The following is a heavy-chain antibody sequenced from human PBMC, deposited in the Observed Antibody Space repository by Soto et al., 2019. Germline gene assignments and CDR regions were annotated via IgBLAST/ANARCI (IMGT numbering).Heavy chain of an antibody. D-gene: IGHD3-3*01. CDR2: IYSGGST. V-gene: IGHV3-66*01. CDR1: GFTVSSNY. CDR3: ARGLGDFWSGIRGNYYYYYMDV. Sequence: GGSLRLSCEASGFTVSSNYMNWVRQAPGKGLEWVSVIYSGGSTYYADSVKGRFTISRDNSKNTLYLQLNSLRAEDTAVYYCARGLGDFWSGIRGNYYYYYMDVWGKGTTVTVSS. J-gene: IGHJ6*03.